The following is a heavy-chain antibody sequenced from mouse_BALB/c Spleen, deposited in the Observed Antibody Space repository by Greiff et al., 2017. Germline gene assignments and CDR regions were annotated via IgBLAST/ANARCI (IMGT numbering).Heavy chain of an antibody. CDR1: GFSLTSYG. D-gene: IGHD1-1*01. V-gene: IGHV2-9*02. CDR3: ATDYYGSGAWFAY. J-gene: IGHJ3*01. Sequence: VQLQESGPGLVAPSQSLSITCTVSGFSLTSYGVHWVRQPPGKGLEWLGVIWAGGSTNYNSALMSRLSISKDNSKSQVFLKMNSLQTDDTAMYYCATDYYGSGAWFAYWGQGTLVTVSA. CDR2: IWAGGST.